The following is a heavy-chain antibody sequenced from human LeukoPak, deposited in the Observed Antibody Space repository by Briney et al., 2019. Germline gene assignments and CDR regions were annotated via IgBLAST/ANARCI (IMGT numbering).Heavy chain of an antibody. CDR1: GFTFRNYW. Sequence: GGSLRLSCAASGFTFRNYWMHWVRQAPGKGLVWVSRINDDGSSTNYADSVKGRFTISRDNAKNTLYLLMNSLTPEDTTVYYCARGGWSGNWFDPWGQGTPVTVSS. V-gene: IGHV3-74*01. CDR3: ARGGWSGNWFDP. CDR2: INDDGSST. J-gene: IGHJ5*02. D-gene: IGHD6-19*01.